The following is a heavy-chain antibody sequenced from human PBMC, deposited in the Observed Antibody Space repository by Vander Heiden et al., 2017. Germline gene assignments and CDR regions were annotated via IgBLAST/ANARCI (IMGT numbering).Heavy chain of an antibody. J-gene: IGHJ4*02. V-gene: IGHV1-46*01. CDR3: ARDYDYVWGSYPTSRFDY. D-gene: IGHD3-16*01. CDR1: GYTFPSYY. Sequence: QVQLVQSGAEVKKPGASVKVSCKASGYTFPSYYMHWVRQAPGQGLEWMGIINPSGGSTSYAQKFQGRVTMTRDTSTSTVYMELSSLRSEDTAVYYCARDYDYVWGSYPTSRFDYWGQGTLVTVSS. CDR2: INPSGGST.